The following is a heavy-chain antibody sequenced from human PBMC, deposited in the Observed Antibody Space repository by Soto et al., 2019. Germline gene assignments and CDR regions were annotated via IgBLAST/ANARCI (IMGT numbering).Heavy chain of an antibody. J-gene: IGHJ6*02. CDR2: IIPIFGTA. V-gene: IGHV1-69*13. Sequence: ASVKVSCKASGGTFSSYAISWVRQAPGQGLEWMGGIIPIFGTANYAQKFQGRVTITADESTSTAYMELSSLRSEDTAVYYCARNPAEYSSSGGMDVWGQGTTVTVSS. CDR3: ARNPAEYSSSGGMDV. CDR1: GGTFSSYA. D-gene: IGHD6-6*01.